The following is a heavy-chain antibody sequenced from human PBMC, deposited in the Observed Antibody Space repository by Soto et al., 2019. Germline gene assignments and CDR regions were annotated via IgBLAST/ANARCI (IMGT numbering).Heavy chain of an antibody. CDR2: ISSSSSYI. CDR3: ARDYYDYIWGSYRYTDWGYFDY. J-gene: IGHJ4*02. CDR1: GFTFSSYS. D-gene: IGHD3-16*02. Sequence: GGSLRLSCAASGFTFSSYSMNWVRQAPGKGLEWVSSISSSSSYIYYADSVKGRFTISRDNAKNSLYLQMNSLRAEDTAVYYCARDYYDYIWGSYRYTDWGYFDYWGQGTLVTVSS. V-gene: IGHV3-21*01.